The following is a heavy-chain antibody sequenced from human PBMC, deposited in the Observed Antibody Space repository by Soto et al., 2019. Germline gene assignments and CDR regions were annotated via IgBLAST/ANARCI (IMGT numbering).Heavy chain of an antibody. J-gene: IGHJ6*03. Sequence: SETLSLTCVVSAGSFSDYFWSWIRQPPGMALEWIGEINHLGSINYNPSLKSRVTMSVDTSKNQFSLTLNSVTAADTATYYCARGGISHWAYFYYMDVWDRGTTVTVSS. CDR3: ARGGISHWAYFYYMDV. CDR1: AGSFSDYF. V-gene: IGHV4-34*01. CDR2: INHLGSI. D-gene: IGHD2-21*01.